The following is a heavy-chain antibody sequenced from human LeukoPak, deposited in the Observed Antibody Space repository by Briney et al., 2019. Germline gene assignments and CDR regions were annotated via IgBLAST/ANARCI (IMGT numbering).Heavy chain of an antibody. J-gene: IGHJ3*01. CDR1: GFTFSSYS. D-gene: IGHD3-10*01. Sequence: PGRSLRLSCAASGFTFSSYSMNWVRQAPGKGREWVSSISSSSSYIYYADSVKGRFTISRDNAKDSLHLQMDSLRGEGTALYQCVRDRTMVRGVMGDAFDVWGQGTMVTVSS. CDR2: ISSSSSYI. CDR3: VRDRTMVRGVMGDAFDV. V-gene: IGHV3-21*04.